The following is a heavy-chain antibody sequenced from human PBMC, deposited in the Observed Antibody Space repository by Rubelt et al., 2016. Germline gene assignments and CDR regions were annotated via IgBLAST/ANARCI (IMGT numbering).Heavy chain of an antibody. CDR3: ARTQTETEPDY. D-gene: IGHD1-1*01. J-gene: IGHJ4*02. CDR1: GFSLSTSGMC. Sequence: QVTLRESGPALVKPTQTLTLTCTFSGFSLSTSGMCVSWIRQPPGKALEWLALIDLDDDKYYSTSLRTRLTSSKDTSKNQVCRTMTDMDPVDTATYDCARTQTETEPDYWGQGTLVTVSS. CDR2: IDLDDDK. V-gene: IGHV2-70*01.